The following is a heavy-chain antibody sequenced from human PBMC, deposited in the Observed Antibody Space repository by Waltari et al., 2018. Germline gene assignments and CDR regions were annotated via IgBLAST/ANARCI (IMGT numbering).Heavy chain of an antibody. CDR2: IYTSGST. J-gene: IGHJ6*03. CDR1: GGSISSYY. D-gene: IGHD6-19*01. CDR3: ARDKEIAVAGTPFVGNQYYYYMDV. Sequence: QVQLQESGPGLVKPSATLSLTCTVSGGSISSYYWSWIRQPPRKGPEWTGRIYTSGSTNYNPSLKSRVTMSVDTSKNQFSLKLSSVTAADTAVYYCARDKEIAVAGTPFVGNQYYYYMDVWGKGTTVTISS. V-gene: IGHV4-4*07.